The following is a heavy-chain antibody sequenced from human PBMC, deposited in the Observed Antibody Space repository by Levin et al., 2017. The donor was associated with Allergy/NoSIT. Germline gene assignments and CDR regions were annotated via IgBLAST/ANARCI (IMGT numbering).Heavy chain of an antibody. J-gene: IGHJ6*02. V-gene: IGHV3-53*01. CDR1: GFTVSSNY. CDR3: ARDPVSGNDYRNYYGMDV. Sequence: GGSLRLSCAASGFTVSSNYMSWVRQAPGKGLEWVSVIYSGGSTYYADSVKGRFTISRDNSKNTLYLQMNSLRAEDTAVYYCARDPVSGNDYRNYYGMDVWGQGTTVTVSS. CDR2: IYSGGST. D-gene: IGHD4-11*01.